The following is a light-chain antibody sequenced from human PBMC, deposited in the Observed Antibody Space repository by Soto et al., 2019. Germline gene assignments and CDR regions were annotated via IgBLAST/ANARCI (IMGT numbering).Light chain of an antibody. CDR2: GAS. V-gene: IGKV3-20*01. CDR1: QSVSSSY. CDR3: QQYGSSPRT. J-gene: IGKJ1*01. Sequence: EIVLTQSPGTLSLSPGERATLSCRPSQSVSSSYLAWYQQKPGQAPRLLIYGASSRATGIPDRFSGSGSGTDFTLTISRLEPEDFAVDYCQQYGSSPRTFGQGTKVEIK.